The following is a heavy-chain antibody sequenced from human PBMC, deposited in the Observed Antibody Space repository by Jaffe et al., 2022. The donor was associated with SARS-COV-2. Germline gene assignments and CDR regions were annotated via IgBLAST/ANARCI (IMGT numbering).Heavy chain of an antibody. J-gene: IGHJ4*02. CDR3: VGDGGWIFHS. CDR1: GFTFSTYW. Sequence: EVQLVESGGDLVQPGGSLRLSCAASGFTFSTYWMNWVRQAPGKGLEWVANIKPDGSEKYYVESVKGRFTISRDNAKNSLFLQMNSLRVEDTAVYYCVGDGGWIFHSWGQGTLVTVSS. V-gene: IGHV3-7*01. CDR2: IKPDGSEK. D-gene: IGHD6-19*01.